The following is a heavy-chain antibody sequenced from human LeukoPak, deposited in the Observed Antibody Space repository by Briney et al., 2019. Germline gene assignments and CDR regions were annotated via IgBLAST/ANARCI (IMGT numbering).Heavy chain of an antibody. D-gene: IGHD4-23*01. CDR3: AKDRAVVPYGMDV. CDR1: GFTFTSSA. CDR2: IVVGSGNT. Sequence: ASVKVSCKASGFTFTSSAMQWVRQARGQRLEWIGWIVVGSGNTNYAQKFQERVTITRDMSTSTAYMELSSLRAEDTAVYYCAKDRAVVPYGMDVWGQGTTVTVSS. J-gene: IGHJ6*02. V-gene: IGHV1-58*02.